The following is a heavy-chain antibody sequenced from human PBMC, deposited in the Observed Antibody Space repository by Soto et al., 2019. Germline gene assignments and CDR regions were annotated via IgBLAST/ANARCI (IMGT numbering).Heavy chain of an antibody. CDR1: GGTFSTYA. CDR3: ARSQGGSSSLDIYYYSYYGMDV. V-gene: IGHV1-69*01. D-gene: IGHD2-15*01. J-gene: IGHJ6*02. CDR2: VIPIFGTP. Sequence: QVQLVQSGAEVKKPGSSVKVSCKAPGGTFSTYAISWVRQAPGQGLEWMGGVIPIFGTPKYAQKFQGRVTITADESTSTGFMELRSLRSEDTAVYYCARSQGGSSSLDIYYYSYYGMDVWGQGTTLTVSS.